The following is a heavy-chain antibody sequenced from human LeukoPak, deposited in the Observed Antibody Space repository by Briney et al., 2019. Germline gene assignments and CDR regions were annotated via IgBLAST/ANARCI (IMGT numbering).Heavy chain of an antibody. CDR3: ARLGERTTMIRGVIVEAFDI. CDR2: IRSSGSII. D-gene: IGHD3-10*01. J-gene: IGHJ3*02. V-gene: IGHV3-48*03. CDR1: GXAFSSYD. Sequence: GGSLRLSCAASGXAFSSYDMNWVRQAPGKGLEWVSYIRSSGSIIYYAYYVKCRFSISRDNAQNSLHLQMNRLRDEDTDVYYCARLGERTTMIRGVIVEAFDIWGQGTLVTVSS.